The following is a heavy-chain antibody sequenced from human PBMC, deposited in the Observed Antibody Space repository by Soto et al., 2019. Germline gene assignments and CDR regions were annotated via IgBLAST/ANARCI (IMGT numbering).Heavy chain of an antibody. CDR2: IYYSGST. V-gene: IGHV4-31*03. CDR1: GASMSSGGYY. J-gene: IGHJ5*02. Sequence: QVQLQESGPGLVKPSQTLSLTCTVSGASMSSGGYYWTXXRQXXXKGLEWIGYIYYSGSTYYNPSLESRVAISLDTSRSQFSLTLHSVTAADTAIYYCARDRHNNFFDPWGQGTLVTVSS. CDR3: ARDRHNNFFDP. D-gene: IGHD6-6*01.